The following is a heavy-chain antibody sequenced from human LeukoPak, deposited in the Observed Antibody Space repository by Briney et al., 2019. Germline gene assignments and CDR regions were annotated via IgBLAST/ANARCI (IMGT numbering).Heavy chain of an antibody. Sequence: GGSLRLSCAASGFTFSNAWMSGVRQAPGKGREWVGRIKSKTDGGTTDYAAPVKGRFTISRDDSKNTLYLQMNSLKTEDTAVYYCTTDDSNTYYYDSSGYYYWPQIYYFDYWGQGTLVAVSS. CDR2: IKSKTDGGTT. CDR3: TTDDSNTYYYDSSGYYYWPQIYYFDY. V-gene: IGHV3-15*01. CDR1: GFTFSNAW. J-gene: IGHJ4*02. D-gene: IGHD3-22*01.